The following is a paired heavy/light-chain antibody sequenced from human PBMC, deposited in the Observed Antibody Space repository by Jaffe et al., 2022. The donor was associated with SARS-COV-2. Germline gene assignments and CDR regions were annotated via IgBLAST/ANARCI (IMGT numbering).Light chain of an antibody. V-gene: IGKV3-20*01. CDR3: QHYGNSIFT. CDR2: GAS. J-gene: IGKJ3*01. Sequence: EIVLTQSPGTLSLSPGERATLSCRASQSVGSSYLAWYQQKSGQAPRLLIYGASSRATGIPDRFSGGGSGTDFTLTISRLEPEDFAVYYCQHYGNSIFTFGPGTKVDIK. CDR1: QSVGSSY.
Heavy chain of an antibody. CDR1: GGSFSGYS. Sequence: QVQLQQWGAGLLKPSETLSLTCAIYGGSFSGYSWSWIRQPPGEGLEWIGEINHSGSANYNPSLKSRVTISGDMSKNQFSLQLTSVTAADTAVYYCARAWYIGSPPGYWGPGTLVTVSS. CDR3: ARAWYIGSPPGY. J-gene: IGHJ4*02. D-gene: IGHD1-26*01. V-gene: IGHV4-34*02. CDR2: INHSGSA.